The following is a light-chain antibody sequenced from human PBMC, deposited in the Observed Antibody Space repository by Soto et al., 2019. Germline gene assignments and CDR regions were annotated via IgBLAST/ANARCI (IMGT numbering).Light chain of an antibody. J-gene: IGKJ5*01. CDR1: QSINTY. CDR2: DAS. Sequence: EILLTQSPATPSFSPGALATLSCSASQSINTYLAWYQQKPGQAHRLLIYDASKRATGIPARFSGSGSGTNFTLTISSLEPEDFAVYYCQQRRSWQVTVGQGTRLEIK. V-gene: IGKV3D-11*02. CDR3: QQRRSWQVT.